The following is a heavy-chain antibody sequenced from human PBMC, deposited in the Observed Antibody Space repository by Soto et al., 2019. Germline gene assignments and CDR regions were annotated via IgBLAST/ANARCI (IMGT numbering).Heavy chain of an antibody. CDR2: IIPIFGTA. J-gene: IGHJ4*02. D-gene: IGHD6-13*01. V-gene: IGHV1-69*06. Sequence: ASVKVSCKASGGTFSSYAISWVRQAPGQGLEWMGGIIPIFGTANYAQKFQGRVTITADKSTSTAYMELSSLRSEDTAVYYCARDISPSSWYEHYFDYWGQGTLVTVSS. CDR1: GGTFSSYA. CDR3: ARDISPSSWYEHYFDY.